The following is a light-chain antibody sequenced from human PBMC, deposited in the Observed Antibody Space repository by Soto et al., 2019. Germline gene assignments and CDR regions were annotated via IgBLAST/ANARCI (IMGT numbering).Light chain of an antibody. CDR1: QSVSSRY. J-gene: IGKJ2*01. V-gene: IGKV3-20*01. CDR3: QQYGRSPPYT. CDR2: GAS. Sequence: EIVLTQSPGTLSLSPGERATLSCRASQSVSSRYLAWYQQKPGQAPSLLIYGASSRVTGILDRFSGSGSGTDFTLTISRLEPEDFAVYYCQQYGRSPPYTFGQGTKLEIK.